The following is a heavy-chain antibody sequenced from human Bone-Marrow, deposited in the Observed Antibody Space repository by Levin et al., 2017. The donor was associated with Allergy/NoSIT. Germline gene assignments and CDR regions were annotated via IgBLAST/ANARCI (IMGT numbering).Heavy chain of an antibody. Sequence: PGGSLRLSCSVSGFIFSTYAMNWVRQAPGKGLEWLSYISQSGGPIYYADSVKGRFSISRDDAKSSLFLQMNSLRDEDTAIYYCGTGGGPGTTHWFTYWGQGTLVTVSS. CDR1: GFIFSTYA. CDR3: GTGGGPGTTHWFTY. CDR2: ISQSGGPI. D-gene: IGHD3-10*01. V-gene: IGHV3-48*02. J-gene: IGHJ4*02.